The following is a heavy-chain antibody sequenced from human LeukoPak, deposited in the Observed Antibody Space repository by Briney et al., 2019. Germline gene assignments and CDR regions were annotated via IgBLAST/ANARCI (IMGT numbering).Heavy chain of an antibody. CDR1: GFTFSRYW. D-gene: IGHD2-2*01. CDR3: GRGSTSTRGGWFDP. Sequence: GGSLRLSCAASGFTFSRYWMHWVRQAPGKGLMWVPRISPDGSTTLYADSVKGRFTISRDNAKNTLYLQMNSLGAEDTAVYYCGRGSTSTRGGWFDPWGQGTLVTVSS. J-gene: IGHJ5*02. V-gene: IGHV3-74*03. CDR2: ISPDGSTT.